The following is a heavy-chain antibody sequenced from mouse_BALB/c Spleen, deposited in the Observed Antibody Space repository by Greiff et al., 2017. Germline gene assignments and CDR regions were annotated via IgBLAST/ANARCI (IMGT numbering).Heavy chain of an antibody. V-gene: IGHV3-2*02. CDR3: ARSDYYGSSFPYWYFDV. CDR1: GSSITSDYA. Sequence: EVQLQQSGPGLVKPSQSLSLTCTVTGSSITSDYAWNWIRQFPGNKLEWMGYISYSGSTSYNPSLKSRISITRDTSKNQFFLQLNSVTTEDTATYYCARSDYYGSSFPYWYFDVWGAGTTVTVSS. D-gene: IGHD1-1*01. CDR2: ISYSGST. J-gene: IGHJ1*01.